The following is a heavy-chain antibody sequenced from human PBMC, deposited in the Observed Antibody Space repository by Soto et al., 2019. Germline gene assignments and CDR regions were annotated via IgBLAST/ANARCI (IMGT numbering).Heavy chain of an antibody. CDR3: ARDVHLWLVDYYYYGMDV. CDR1: GYTFTSYG. D-gene: IGHD6-19*01. CDR2: ISAYNGNT. V-gene: IGHV1-18*01. Sequence: ASVKVSCKASGYTFTSYGISWVRQAPGQGLEWMGWISAYNGNTNYAQKLQGRVTMTTDTSTSTAYMELRSLRSDDTAVYYCARDVHLWLVDYYYYGMDVWGQGTTVNVSS. J-gene: IGHJ6*02.